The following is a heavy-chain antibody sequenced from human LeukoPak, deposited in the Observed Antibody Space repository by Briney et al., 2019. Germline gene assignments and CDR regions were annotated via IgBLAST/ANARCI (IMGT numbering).Heavy chain of an antibody. J-gene: IGHJ4*02. V-gene: IGHV4-59*01. CDR2: IYYSGST. CDR3: ARRRGALDY. Sequence: TPSETLSLTCTVSGGSISSYYWSWIRQPPGKGLEWIGYIYYSGSTNYNPSLKSRVTISVDTSKNQFSLKLSSVTAADTAVYYCARRRGALDYWGQGTLVTVSS. D-gene: IGHD1-26*01. CDR1: GGSISSYY.